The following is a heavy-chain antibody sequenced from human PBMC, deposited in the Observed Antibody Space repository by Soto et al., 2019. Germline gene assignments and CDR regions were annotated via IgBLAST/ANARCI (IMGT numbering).Heavy chain of an antibody. Sequence: GGSLRLPCAASGITFSDYSMNWVRQAPGKGLEWVSSISSSSSYIYYADSVKGRFTISRDNAKNSLYLQMNSLRAEDTAVYYCARAVTAAFDIWGQGTMVTVS. V-gene: IGHV3-21*01. CDR3: ARAVTAAFDI. CDR1: GITFSDYS. J-gene: IGHJ3*02. CDR2: ISSSSSYI.